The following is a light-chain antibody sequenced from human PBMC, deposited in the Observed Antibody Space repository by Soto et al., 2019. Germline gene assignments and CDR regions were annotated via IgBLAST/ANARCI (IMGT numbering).Light chain of an antibody. CDR3: QQYGSSRT. CDR2: DAS. CDR1: QSVSSY. V-gene: IGKV3-20*01. J-gene: IGKJ1*01. Sequence: EVVLTQSPGTLSLSPGERATLSCRASQSVSSYLAWYQQKPGQAPRLLIFDASNRATSIPDRFSGSGSGTDFTLTISRLEPEDFAVYYCQQYGSSRTFGQGTKVDIK.